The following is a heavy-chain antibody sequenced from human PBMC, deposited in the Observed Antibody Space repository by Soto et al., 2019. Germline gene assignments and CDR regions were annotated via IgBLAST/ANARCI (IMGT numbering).Heavy chain of an antibody. CDR3: ARFEPVVPAANGDYYYYGMDV. CDR1: GFIFSNYA. J-gene: IGHJ6*02. V-gene: IGHV3-21*01. D-gene: IGHD2-2*01. Sequence: PGGSLRLSCAASGFIFSNYAMGWVRQAPGKGLEWVSSIISISSYIYYADSVKGRFTISRDNAKNSLYLQMNSLRAEDTAVYYCARFEPVVPAANGDYYYYGMDVWGQGTTVTVS. CDR2: IISISSYI.